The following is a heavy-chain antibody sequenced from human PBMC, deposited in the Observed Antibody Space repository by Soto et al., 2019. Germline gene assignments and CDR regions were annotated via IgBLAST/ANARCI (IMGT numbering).Heavy chain of an antibody. V-gene: IGHV4-39*01. Sequence: AETLSLICTVSGGSISDDTYYWGWIRQPPGKGLEWIGSIYYSGTSSYNPSLKSRVTMSVDTSKNQFSLKLSSVTAADTAVYHCARGRTGGYSYGYSRPHFSYWGQGTLVTVSS. CDR1: GGSISDDTYY. D-gene: IGHD5-18*01. CDR3: ARGRTGGYSYGYSRPHFSY. J-gene: IGHJ4*02. CDR2: IYYSGTS.